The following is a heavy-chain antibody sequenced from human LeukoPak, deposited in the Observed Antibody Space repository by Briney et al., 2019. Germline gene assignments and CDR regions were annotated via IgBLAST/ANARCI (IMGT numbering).Heavy chain of an antibody. D-gene: IGHD3-22*01. Sequence: GGSLRLSCAASGFTFSSNYMSWVRQAPGKGLEWVSVIYSGGSTYYADSVKGRFTISRDNSKNTLYLQMNSLRAEDTAVYYCAREGPYYYDSSGYYSRYYFDYWGQGTLVTVSS. CDR3: AREGPYYYDSSGYYSRYYFDY. CDR2: IYSGGST. V-gene: IGHV3-53*01. CDR1: GFTFSSNY. J-gene: IGHJ4*02.